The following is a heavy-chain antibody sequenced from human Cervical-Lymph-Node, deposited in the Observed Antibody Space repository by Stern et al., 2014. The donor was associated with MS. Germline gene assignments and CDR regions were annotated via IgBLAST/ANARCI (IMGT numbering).Heavy chain of an antibody. V-gene: IGHV3-33*01. J-gene: IGHJ4*02. CDR1: GFSFSRYA. D-gene: IGHD6-13*01. Sequence: VQLVESGGGVVQPGRSLRLSCAASGFSFSRYAMHWVRQAPGKGLEWVALILYDGMNPSYAASVTGRFTISRDNFKNTLYLQMNSLRAEDTAVYYCASAYSSSHYYFDYWGQGTLVTVSS. CDR3: ASAYSSSHYYFDY. CDR2: ILYDGMNP.